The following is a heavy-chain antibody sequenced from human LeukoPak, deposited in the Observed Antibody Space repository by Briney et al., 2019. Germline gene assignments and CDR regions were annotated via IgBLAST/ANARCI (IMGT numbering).Heavy chain of an antibody. V-gene: IGHV4-30-2*01. Sequence: SQTLSLTCTVSGGSISSGGYYWSWIRQPPGKGLEWIGYIYHSGSTYYNPSLKSRVTISVDTSKDQFSLKLSSVTAADTAVYYCARDHSSSWYDYWGQGTLVTVSS. J-gene: IGHJ4*02. CDR2: IYHSGST. CDR1: GGSISSGGYY. CDR3: ARDHSSSWYDY. D-gene: IGHD6-13*01.